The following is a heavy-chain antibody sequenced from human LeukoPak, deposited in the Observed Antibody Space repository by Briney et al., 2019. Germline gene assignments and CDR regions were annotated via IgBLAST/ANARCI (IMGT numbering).Heavy chain of an antibody. CDR2: ISSSSSTI. Sequence: PGGSLRLSCAASGFTFSSYSMNWVRQAPGKGLEWVSYISSSSSTIYYADSVKGRFTISRDNAKNSLYLQMNSLRAEDTAVYYCARGVGYCTNGVCYQVYYFDYWGQGTLVTVSS. CDR3: ARGVGYCTNGVCYQVYYFDY. V-gene: IGHV3-48*01. D-gene: IGHD2-8*01. J-gene: IGHJ4*02. CDR1: GFTFSSYS.